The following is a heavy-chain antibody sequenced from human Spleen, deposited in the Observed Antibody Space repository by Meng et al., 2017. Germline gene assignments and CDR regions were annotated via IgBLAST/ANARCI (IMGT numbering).Heavy chain of an antibody. J-gene: IGHJ4*02. CDR1: GGSFSDYY. Sequence: QGPLQEGGPGLLKPSETLSRTCFVSGGSFSDYYWSWIRQPPGKGLEWIGEINHSGSTNYNPSLESRATISVDTSQNNLSLKLSSVTAADSAVYYCARGPTTMAHDFDYWGQGTLVTVSS. V-gene: IGHV4-34*01. D-gene: IGHD4-11*01. CDR3: ARGPTTMAHDFDY. CDR2: INHSGST.